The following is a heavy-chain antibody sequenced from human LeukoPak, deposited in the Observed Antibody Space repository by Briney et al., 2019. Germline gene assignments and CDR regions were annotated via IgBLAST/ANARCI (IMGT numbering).Heavy chain of an antibody. J-gene: IGHJ6*02. CDR2: IWYDGSNK. CDR3: ARDSSSWGGYGMDV. D-gene: IGHD6-13*01. Sequence: GGSLRLSCAASGFTFSSYGMHWARQAPGKGLEWVAVIWYDGSNKYYADSVKGRFTISRDNSKNTLYLQMNSLRAEDTAVYYCARDSSSWGGYGMDVWGQGTTVTVSS. V-gene: IGHV3-33*01. CDR1: GFTFSSYG.